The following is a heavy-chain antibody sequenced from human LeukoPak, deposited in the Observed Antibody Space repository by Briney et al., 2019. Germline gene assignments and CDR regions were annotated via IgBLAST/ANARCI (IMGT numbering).Heavy chain of an antibody. CDR1: GGSISSGGYY. J-gene: IGHJ4*02. CDR3: ARVAYGSGSRLIDC. CDR2: IYHSGST. Sequence: SETMSLTCTVSGGSISSGGYYWNWIRQPPGKGLEWIGYIYHSGSTYYNPSLKSRVTISVDRSKNQFSLKLSSVTAADTAVYYCARVAYGSGSRLIDCWGQGTLVTISS. V-gene: IGHV4-30-2*01. D-gene: IGHD3-10*01.